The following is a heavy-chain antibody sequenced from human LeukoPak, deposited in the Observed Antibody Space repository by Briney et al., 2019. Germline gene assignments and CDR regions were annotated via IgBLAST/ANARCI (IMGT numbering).Heavy chain of an antibody. Sequence: PGRSLRLSCAASGLTFRSYGMHWVRQAPGKGLEWVAVIPYDGSNRYYAESVKGRFTISRDNSKNTLHLQMNSLRAEDTAVYYCTKAYQYGSGGDYFDYWGQGTLVTVSS. V-gene: IGHV3-30*18. CDR3: TKAYQYGSGGDYFDY. J-gene: IGHJ4*02. D-gene: IGHD3-10*01. CDR2: IPYDGSNR. CDR1: GLTFRSYG.